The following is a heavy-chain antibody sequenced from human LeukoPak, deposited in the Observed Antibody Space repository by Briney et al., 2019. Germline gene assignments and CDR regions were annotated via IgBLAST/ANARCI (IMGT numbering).Heavy chain of an antibody. V-gene: IGHV1-46*01. CDR3: ARDKRNIGSGVTYLTYYYYYMDV. CDR1: GYTFTSYY. J-gene: IGHJ6*03. CDR2: INPSGGST. D-gene: IGHD3-10*01. Sequence: ASVKVSFKASGYTFTSYYMHWVRQAPGQGLEWMGIINPSGGSTSYAQKFQGRVTMTRDMSTSTVYMELSSLRSEDTAVYYCARDKRNIGSGVTYLTYYYYYMDVWGKGTTVTVSS.